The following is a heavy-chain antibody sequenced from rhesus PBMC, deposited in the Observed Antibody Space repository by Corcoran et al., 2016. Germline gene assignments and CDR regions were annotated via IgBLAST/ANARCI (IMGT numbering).Heavy chain of an antibody. CDR1: GGSISSSY. CDR3: ATSGVVTEPNY. J-gene: IGHJ4*01. D-gene: IGHD3-16*01. V-gene: IGHV4-169*01. CDR2: IYGSGSST. Sequence: QLQLQESGPGLVKPSETLSVTCAVSGGSISSSYWSWIRQAPGKGLEWIGYIYGSGSSTHYNPSLKSRFTLSVDTSKNQLSLKLSSVTAADTAVYYCATSGVVTEPNYWGQGVLVTVSS.